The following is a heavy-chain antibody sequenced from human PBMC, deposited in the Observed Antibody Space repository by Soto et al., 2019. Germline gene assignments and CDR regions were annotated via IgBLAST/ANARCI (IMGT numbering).Heavy chain of an antibody. Sequence: ASVKVSCKASGYSFTSHGISWVRQAPGQGLEWMGWISAYNGNTNYAQKLQGRVTMTTDTSTITAYMELRSLRSDDTAVYYCARQPVAGTAFFDYWGQGTLVTVSS. CDR3: ARQPVAGTAFFDY. CDR1: GYSFTSHG. V-gene: IGHV1-18*01. J-gene: IGHJ4*02. CDR2: ISAYNGNT. D-gene: IGHD6-19*01.